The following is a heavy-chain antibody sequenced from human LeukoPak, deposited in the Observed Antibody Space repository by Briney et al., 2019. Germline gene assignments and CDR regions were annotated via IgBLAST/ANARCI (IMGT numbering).Heavy chain of an antibody. CDR1: GFTFNNYW. CDR2: INSDGSST. V-gene: IGHV3-74*01. Sequence: PGGSLRLSCEAPGFTFNNYWMHWVRQVPGEGLVWVSHINSDGSSTSYADSVKGRFPISRDNSKNTLYLQMNSLGAEDTAVYYCARDRCSGGSCSKLVGISYYYYYFGMDVWGQGTTVTVSS. CDR3: ARDRCSGGSCSKLVGISYYYYYFGMDV. D-gene: IGHD2-15*01. J-gene: IGHJ6*02.